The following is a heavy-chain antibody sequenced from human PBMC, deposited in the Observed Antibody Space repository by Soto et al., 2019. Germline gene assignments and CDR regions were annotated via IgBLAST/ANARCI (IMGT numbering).Heavy chain of an antibody. J-gene: IGHJ4*02. CDR2: ISYDGSNK. V-gene: IGHV3-30-3*01. CDR1: GFTFSSYA. D-gene: IGHD6-13*01. Sequence: QVQLVESGGGVVQPGRSLRLSCAASGFTFSSYAMHWVRQAPGKGLEWVAVISYDGSNKYYADSVKGRFTISRDNSKNPLYLQMNSLRAEDTAVYYCARDSSRWFKVAPYYFDYWGQGTLVTVSS. CDR3: ARDSSRWFKVAPYYFDY.